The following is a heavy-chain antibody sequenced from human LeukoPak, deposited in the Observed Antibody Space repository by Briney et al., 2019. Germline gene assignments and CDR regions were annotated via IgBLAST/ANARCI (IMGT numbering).Heavy chain of an antibody. CDR1: GFTFSSYS. D-gene: IGHD1-26*01. Sequence: GGSLRLSCAASGFTFSSYSMNWVRQAPGKGLEWVSSISSSSSYIYYADSVKGRFTISRDNAKNSLYLQMNSLRAEDTAIYYCARDPYSGSYGDSYYYYMDVWGKGTTVTISS. CDR2: ISSSSSYI. V-gene: IGHV3-21*01. CDR3: ARDPYSGSYGDSYYYYMDV. J-gene: IGHJ6*03.